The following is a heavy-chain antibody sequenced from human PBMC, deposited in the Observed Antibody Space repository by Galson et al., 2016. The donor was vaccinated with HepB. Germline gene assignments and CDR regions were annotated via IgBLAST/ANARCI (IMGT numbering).Heavy chain of an antibody. D-gene: IGHD6-13*01. CDR2: IYFDGRT. CDR3: AAAAAANDIDY. CDR1: GFAISNNH. V-gene: IGHV3-53*01. J-gene: IGHJ4*02. Sequence: SLRLSCAASGFAISNNHVSWVRQAPGKGLDWVSIIYFDGRTFHADSVKGRFTISRDISKNTVYLQMSSLIAEDTAVYYCAAAAAANDIDYCGQGTQVTVSS.